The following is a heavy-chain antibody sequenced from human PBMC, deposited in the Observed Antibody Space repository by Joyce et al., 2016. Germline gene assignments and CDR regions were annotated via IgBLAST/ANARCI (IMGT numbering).Heavy chain of an antibody. CDR3: ASRVAGYCSETTCPRPLDV. CDR2: IIPVYGTP. D-gene: IGHD2-15*01. CDR1: GGSFGAQT. Sequence: QVRLVQSGAEVKMPGSGVKVSCTASGGSFGAQTLNWIRQAPGQGLEWRGGIIPVYGTPQYAQTFHGKVAITADMAANTFFLELRSLTFDDTATYFGASRVAGYCSETTCPRPLDVWGPGTRVIVS. J-gene: IGHJ3*01. V-gene: IGHV1-69*14.